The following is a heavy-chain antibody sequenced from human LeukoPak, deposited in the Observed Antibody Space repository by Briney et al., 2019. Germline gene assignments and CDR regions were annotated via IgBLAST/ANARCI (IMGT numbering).Heavy chain of an antibody. D-gene: IGHD3-9*01. J-gene: IGHJ4*02. V-gene: IGHV4-4*07. CDR1: GGSISSYY. CDR3: ARSDGVLTGETLFDY. Sequence: PSETLSLTCTVSGGSISSYYWSWIRQPAGKELEWIGRIYTSGSTNYNPSLKSRVTMSVDTSKNQFSLKLSSVTAADTAVYYCARSDGVLTGETLFDYWGQGTLVTVSS. CDR2: IYTSGST.